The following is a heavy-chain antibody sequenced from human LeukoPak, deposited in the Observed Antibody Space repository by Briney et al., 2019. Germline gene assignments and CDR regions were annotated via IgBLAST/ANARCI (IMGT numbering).Heavy chain of an antibody. CDR2: INHSGST. V-gene: IGHV4-34*01. D-gene: IGHD6-13*01. J-gene: IGHJ3*02. Sequence: SETLSLTCAVYGGSFSGYYWSWLRQPPGKGLEWIGEINHSGSTNYNPSLKSRVTISVDTSKNQCSLTLSSVTAADTAVYYCASFQQQDDAFDIWGQGTMVTVSS. CDR1: GGSFSGYY. CDR3: ASFQQQDDAFDI.